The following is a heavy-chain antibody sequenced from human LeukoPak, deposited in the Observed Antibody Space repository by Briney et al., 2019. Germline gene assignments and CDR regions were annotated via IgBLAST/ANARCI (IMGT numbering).Heavy chain of an antibody. CDR1: GFTFSSYA. D-gene: IGHD4-23*01. CDR3: AKDLGSVETPPSLDY. CDR2: ASGSGGST. V-gene: IGHV3-23*01. J-gene: IGHJ4*02. Sequence: GGSLRLSCAASGFTFSSYAMSWVRQAPGKGLEWVSSASGSGGSTYYADSVKGRFTISRDNSKNTLYLQTNSLRAEDTAVYYCAKDLGSVETPPSLDYWGQGTLVTVSS.